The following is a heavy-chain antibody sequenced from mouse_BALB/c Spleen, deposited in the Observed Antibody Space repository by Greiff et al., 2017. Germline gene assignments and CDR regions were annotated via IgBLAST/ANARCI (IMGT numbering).Heavy chain of an antibody. CDR3: ARELYYGSSYRYFDV. V-gene: IGHV1-14*01. D-gene: IGHD1-1*01. Sequence: VQLQQSGPELVKPGASVKMSCKASGYTFTSYVMHWVKQKPGQGLEWIGYINPYNDGTKYNEKFKGKATLTSDKSSSTAYMELSSLTSEDSAVYYCARELYYGSSYRYFDVWGAGTTVTVSS. CDR1: GYTFTSYV. CDR2: INPYNDGT. J-gene: IGHJ1*01.